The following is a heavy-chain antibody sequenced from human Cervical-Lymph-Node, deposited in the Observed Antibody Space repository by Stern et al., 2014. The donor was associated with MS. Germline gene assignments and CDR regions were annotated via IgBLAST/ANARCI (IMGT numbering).Heavy chain of an antibody. CDR2: INGVDDKT. V-gene: IGHV1-3*01. D-gene: IGHD3-22*01. CDR3: ARDDHRDSSGHYAPFDY. J-gene: IGHJ4*02. CDR1: GYTFIRYA. Sequence: QVQLMQSGAEVKKPGASVKVSCKASGYTFIRYAMQWVRQAPGQRLEWMGRINGVDDKTKYSHKFQGRVTITRDTSANTVYRELSSLRSEDTAVYYCARDDHRDSSGHYAPFDYWGQGTRVTVST.